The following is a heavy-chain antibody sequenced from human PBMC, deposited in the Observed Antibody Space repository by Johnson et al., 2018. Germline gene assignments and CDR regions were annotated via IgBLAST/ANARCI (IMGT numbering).Heavy chain of an antibody. Sequence: QVQLVESGGGVVQPGRSLRLSCAASRFTFSSYAMHWVRQAPGKGLEWVALISYAGSNKYYADSVKGRFTISRDNSKNTLYLQMNSLRAEDTAVYYCARDPPLSSDGSVPNYMDVWGKGTTVTVSS. J-gene: IGHJ6*03. CDR3: ARDPPLSSDGSVPNYMDV. V-gene: IGHV3-30-3*01. D-gene: IGHD3-10*01. CDR1: RFTFSSYA. CDR2: ISYAGSNK.